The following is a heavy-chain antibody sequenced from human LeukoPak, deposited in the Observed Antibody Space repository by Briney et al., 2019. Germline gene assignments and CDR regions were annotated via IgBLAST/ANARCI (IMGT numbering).Heavy chain of an antibody. CDR1: GYTFTSYP. CDR2: ISTYNGNT. CDR3: ARGYDYGDYVGDFDY. J-gene: IGHJ4*02. D-gene: IGHD4-17*01. Sequence: ASVKVSCKASGYTFTSYPISWVRQAPGQGLEWMGSISTYNGNTHYEQKLQGRVTMTTETSTSTAYMDLRGLRSDDTAVYYCARGYDYGDYVGDFDYWGQGTLVTVSS. V-gene: IGHV1-18*01.